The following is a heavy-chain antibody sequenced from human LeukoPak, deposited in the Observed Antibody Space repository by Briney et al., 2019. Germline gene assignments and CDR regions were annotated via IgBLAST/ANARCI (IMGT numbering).Heavy chain of an antibody. Sequence: PGGSLRLSCAASGFTFSDHYMDWVRQAPGKGLEWVGRTRNQANSYTTEYAASVKGRFTISRDDSKNSLYLQMNSLKTEDTAVYYCARVGITYYYDSSGSYRGPFRGVLDVWGQGTTVTVSS. CDR3: ARVGITYYYDSSGSYRGPFRGVLDV. V-gene: IGHV3-72*01. D-gene: IGHD3-22*01. CDR1: GFTFSDHY. CDR2: TRNQANSYTT. J-gene: IGHJ6*02.